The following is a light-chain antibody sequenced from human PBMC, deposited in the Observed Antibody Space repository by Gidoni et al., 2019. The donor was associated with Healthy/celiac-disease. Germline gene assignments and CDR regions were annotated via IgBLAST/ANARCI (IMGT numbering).Light chain of an antibody. CDR1: QRVSSSY. Sequence: EIVLTQSPGTRSWAPGERATLSCRASQRVSSSYLAWYQQKPGQAPRLLIYGASSRATGIPDRFSGSGSGTDFTLTISRLEPEDFAVYYCQQYGSSPPYTFGQGTKLEIK. J-gene: IGKJ2*01. CDR2: GAS. CDR3: QQYGSSPPYT. V-gene: IGKV3-20*01.